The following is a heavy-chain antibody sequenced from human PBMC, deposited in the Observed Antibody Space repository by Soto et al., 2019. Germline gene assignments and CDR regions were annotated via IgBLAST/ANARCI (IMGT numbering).Heavy chain of an antibody. CDR2: INPGNGNT. Sequence: EASVKVSCKASGYTFTSYGINWVRQAPGRGLEWMGWINPGNGNTKYSQQFQGRVIIDRDTSASTAYMELGSLRSEDTAVYYCARGGYFDSSNYLAYSGLGPLVTVYS. J-gene: IGHJ4*02. D-gene: IGHD3-22*01. CDR1: GYTFTSYG. CDR3: ARGGYFDSSNYLAY. V-gene: IGHV1-3*01.